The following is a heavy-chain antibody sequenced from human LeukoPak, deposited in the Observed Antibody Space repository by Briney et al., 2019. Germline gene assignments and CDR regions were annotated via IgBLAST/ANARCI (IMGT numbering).Heavy chain of an antibody. CDR2: ISDSGGAT. Sequence: PGGSLRLSCAASGFTFNNYAMAWVRQAPGKGLEWVSTISDSGGATHYADSVTGRFTISRDNSKNTLHLQLNSLRAEDTAVYYCARDVGGNLFFDYWGQGTLVTVSS. D-gene: IGHD3-16*01. J-gene: IGHJ4*02. V-gene: IGHV3-23*01. CDR1: GFTFNNYA. CDR3: ARDVGGNLFFDY.